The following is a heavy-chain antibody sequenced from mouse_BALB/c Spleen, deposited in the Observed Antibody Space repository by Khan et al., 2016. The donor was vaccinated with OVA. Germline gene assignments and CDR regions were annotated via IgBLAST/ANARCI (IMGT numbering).Heavy chain of an antibody. CDR1: GLSLTGYG. V-gene: IGHV2-6-7*01. CDR3: ARAYYGYDDYAMDY. Sequence: QVQLKESGPGLVAPSQSLSITCTVSGLSLTGYGVNWVRQPPGKGLEWLGMIWGNGNTDYNSALKSRLSISKDNSKSQVFLKMNSLQTDDTARYYCARAYYGYDDYAMDYWGQGTSVTVSS. CDR2: IWGNGNT. D-gene: IGHD2-9*01. J-gene: IGHJ4*01.